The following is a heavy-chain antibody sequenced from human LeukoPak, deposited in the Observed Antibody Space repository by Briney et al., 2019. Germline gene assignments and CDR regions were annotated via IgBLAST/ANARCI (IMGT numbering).Heavy chain of an antibody. CDR1: GFTFSSYG. CDR3: AKCTLWENNFDY. D-gene: IGHD1-26*01. CDR2: ISYDGSNK. Sequence: GGSLRLSCAASGFTFSSYGMHWVSQARGKGLEWVAVISYDGSNKYYADSVKGRFTISRDNSKNTLYLQMNSLRAEDTAVYYCAKCTLWENNFDYWGQGTPVTVSS. V-gene: IGHV3-30*18. J-gene: IGHJ4*02.